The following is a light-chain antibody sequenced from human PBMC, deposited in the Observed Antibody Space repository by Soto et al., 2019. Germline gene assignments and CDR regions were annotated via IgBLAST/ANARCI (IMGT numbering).Light chain of an antibody. CDR1: QGISSY. V-gene: IGKV1-8*01. CDR3: QQYYSYPRT. J-gene: IGKJ3*01. CDR2: AAS. Sequence: AIRMTQSPSSFSASTGDRVTITCRASQGISSYLAWYQQKPGKAPKLLIYAASTLESGVPSRLSGSGSGADFTLAISCLQSEDFATYYCQQYYSYPRTFGPGTKVGSK.